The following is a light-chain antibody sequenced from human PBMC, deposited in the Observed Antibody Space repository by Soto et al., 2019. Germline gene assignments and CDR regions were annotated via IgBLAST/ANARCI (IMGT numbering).Light chain of an antibody. CDR1: QSISAY. J-gene: IGKJ4*01. V-gene: IGKV1-39*01. Sequence: DIQMTQSPSSLSASVGDRVTITCRASQSISAYLNWYQQKPWKAPNLLIFAASTLQSGVPSRFSGSGSGTDFTLTIRSLKPEDFATYSCQQSYTAPRTFGGGTKV. CDR2: AAS. CDR3: QQSYTAPRT.